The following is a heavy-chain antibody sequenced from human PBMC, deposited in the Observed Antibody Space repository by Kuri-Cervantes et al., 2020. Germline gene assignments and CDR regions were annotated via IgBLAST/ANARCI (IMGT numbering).Heavy chain of an antibody. CDR2: ISGSGGST. CDR3: AKDGYDILTFLVS. Sequence: GGSLRLSCAASGFTFSSYWMSWVRQAPGKGLEWVSAISGSGGSTYYADSVKGRFTFSRDNSKNTVYLQMNSLRAEDTALYYCAKDGYDILTFLVSWGQGTLVTVSS. J-gene: IGHJ5*02. D-gene: IGHD3-9*01. CDR1: GFTFSSYW. V-gene: IGHV3-23*01.